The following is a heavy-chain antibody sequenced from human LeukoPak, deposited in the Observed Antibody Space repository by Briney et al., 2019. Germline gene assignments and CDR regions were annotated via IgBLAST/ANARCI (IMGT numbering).Heavy chain of an antibody. CDR2: INHSGST. J-gene: IGHJ3*02. CDR3: ARVFGVRNWNRDDDAFDM. Sequence: SETLSLTCAVYGGSFIGFHWNWIRQAPGKGLEWIGDINHSGSTNYNPSLTSRVTISVDPSKNQFSLKLSSVTAADTAVYYCARVFGVRNWNRDDDAFDMWGQGTMVTVSS. V-gene: IGHV4-34*01. CDR1: GGSFIGFH. D-gene: IGHD1-1*01.